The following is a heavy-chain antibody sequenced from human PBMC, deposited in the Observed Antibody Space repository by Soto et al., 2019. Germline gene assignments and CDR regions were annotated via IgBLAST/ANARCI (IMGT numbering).Heavy chain of an antibody. J-gene: IGHJ6*03. CDR2: FDPEDGET. V-gene: IGHV1-24*01. Sequence: AASVKVSCKVSGYTLTELSMHWVRQAPGKGLEWMGGFDPEDGETIYAQKFQGRVTMTEDTSTDTAYMELSSLRSEDTAVYYCATWGQVPAAMTYKDYYYYYMDVWGKGTTVTVSS. D-gene: IGHD2-2*01. CDR1: GYTLTELS. CDR3: ATWGQVPAAMTYKDYYYYYMDV.